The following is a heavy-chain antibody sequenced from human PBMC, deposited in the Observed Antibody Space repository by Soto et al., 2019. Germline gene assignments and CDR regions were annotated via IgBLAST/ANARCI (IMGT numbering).Heavy chain of an antibody. D-gene: IGHD5-18*01. CDR2: ISYDGSNK. Sequence: QVQLVESGGGVVQPGRSLRLSCAASGFTFSSYAMHWVRQAPGKGLEWVAVISYDGSNKYYADSVKGRFTISRDNSKNTLYLQMNSRRAEDTAVYYCARDVDTATRGAPDYWGQGTLVTVSS. V-gene: IGHV3-30-3*01. CDR1: GFTFSSYA. CDR3: ARDVDTATRGAPDY. J-gene: IGHJ4*02.